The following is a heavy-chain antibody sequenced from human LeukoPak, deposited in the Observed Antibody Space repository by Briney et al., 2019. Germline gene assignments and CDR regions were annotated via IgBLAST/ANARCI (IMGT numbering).Heavy chain of an antibody. V-gene: IGHV3-48*03. CDR2: ISSSGSTI. D-gene: IGHD3-10*02. CDR3: AELGITMIGGV. J-gene: IGHJ6*04. Sequence: GGSLRLSCAASGFTFSSYEMNWVRQAPGKGLEWVSYISSSGSTIFYADSVKSRFTISRDNAKNSLYLQMNSLRAEDTAVYYCAELGITMIGGVWGKGTTVTISS. CDR1: GFTFSSYE.